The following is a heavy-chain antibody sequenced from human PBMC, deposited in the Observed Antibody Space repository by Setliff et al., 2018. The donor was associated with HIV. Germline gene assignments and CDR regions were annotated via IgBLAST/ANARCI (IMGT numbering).Heavy chain of an antibody. Sequence: LSLTCSVSGYSINTAYYWGWIRQSPGKGLEWIGGFHHSGSTHYNPSLKSRVTISGQTSNNQFSLQLTSVTAADTAVYYCVRVPAFIMSPSFYYYGMDVWGQGTTVTVSS. CDR1: GYSINTAYY. D-gene: IGHD3-10*01. J-gene: IGHJ6*02. V-gene: IGHV4-38-2*02. CDR2: FHHSGST. CDR3: VRVPAFIMSPSFYYYGMDV.